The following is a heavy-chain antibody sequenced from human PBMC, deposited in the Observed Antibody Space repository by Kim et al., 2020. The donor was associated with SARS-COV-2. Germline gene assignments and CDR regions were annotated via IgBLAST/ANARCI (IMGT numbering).Heavy chain of an antibody. CDR3: ASTDSGGFGEWLGRI. V-gene: IGHV1-69*13. CDR2: IIPIFGTA. D-gene: IGHD3-10*01. Sequence: ASVKVSCKASGGTFSSYAISWVRQAPGQGLEWMGGIIPIFGTANYAQKFQGRVTITADESTSTAYMELSSLRSEDTAVYYCASTDSGGFGEWLGRIWGQGTMVTVSS. CDR1: GGTFSSYA. J-gene: IGHJ3*02.